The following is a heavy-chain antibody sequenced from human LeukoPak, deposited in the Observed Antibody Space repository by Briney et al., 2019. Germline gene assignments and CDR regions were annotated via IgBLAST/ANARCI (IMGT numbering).Heavy chain of an antibody. Sequence: SETLCLTCTVSGYSLSSGYYWGWIRQPPGKGLEWIESTYPSGSKYYTPSLKSRVTISVDTSTNQFSLKLSSVTAADTAVYYCARVLIVVVTAAAGSLNWYFDLWGRGTLVTVSS. J-gene: IGHJ2*01. D-gene: IGHD2-2*01. CDR2: TYPSGSK. CDR3: ARVLIVVVTAAAGSLNWYFDL. V-gene: IGHV4-38-2*02. CDR1: GYSLSSGYY.